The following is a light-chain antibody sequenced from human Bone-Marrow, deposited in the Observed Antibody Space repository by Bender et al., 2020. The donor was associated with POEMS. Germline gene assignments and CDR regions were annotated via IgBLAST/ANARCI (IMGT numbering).Light chain of an antibody. CDR3: AVWDDSLNGWV. J-gene: IGLJ3*02. Sequence: QSALTQPASVSGSPGQSITISCTGTGSDIGSYNLVSWYQHHPGKAPKLMIYEVTKRPSGVSYRFSGSKSANTASLTISGLQAEDEADYYCAVWDDSLNGWVFGGGTKLTVL. CDR2: EVT. V-gene: IGLV2-23*02. CDR1: GSDIGSYNL.